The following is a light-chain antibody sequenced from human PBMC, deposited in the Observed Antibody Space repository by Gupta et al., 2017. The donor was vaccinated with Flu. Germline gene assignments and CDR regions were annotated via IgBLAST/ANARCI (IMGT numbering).Light chain of an antibody. CDR1: QDISTY. CDR2: PAS. Sequence: DIQMTQSPSSVPASVGDRVTITCRASQDISTYLAWYQQKPGKAPNLLIYPASSLQSGVPSRFSGSGSGTDFTLTISSLQPEDFAIYYCQQARRFPLTFGHGTKVDIK. CDR3: QQARRFPLT. V-gene: IGKV1-12*01. J-gene: IGKJ3*01.